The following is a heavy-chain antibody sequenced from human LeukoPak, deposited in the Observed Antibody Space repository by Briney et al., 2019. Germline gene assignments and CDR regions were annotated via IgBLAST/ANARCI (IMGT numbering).Heavy chain of an antibody. CDR2: ISSSSSDI. V-gene: IGHV3-21*06. D-gene: IGHD3-22*01. CDR1: GFTFSSYS. J-gene: IGHJ4*02. Sequence: GGSLTLSCAASGFTFSSYSMNWVRQAPGKGLEWVSSISSSSSDIYYADSVKGRFTISRDNAKNSVFLQMNNLRAEDTAIYYCARRGYHDSSGYDYWGQGTLVTVSS. CDR3: ARRGYHDSSGYDY.